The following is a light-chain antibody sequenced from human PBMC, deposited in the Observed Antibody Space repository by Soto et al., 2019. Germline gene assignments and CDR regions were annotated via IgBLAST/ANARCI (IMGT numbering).Light chain of an antibody. J-gene: IGLJ2*01. Sequence: QSALTQPPSASGTPGQRVTISCSGSYSNIGSHTVNWYQLLPGSAPKLLIYDNHDRPSVVPDRFSGAKSGTSASLAISGLQSGDEADYYCASWDDTLNGVLFGGGTKVTVL. CDR1: YSNIGSHT. CDR3: ASWDDTLNGVL. CDR2: DNH. V-gene: IGLV1-44*01.